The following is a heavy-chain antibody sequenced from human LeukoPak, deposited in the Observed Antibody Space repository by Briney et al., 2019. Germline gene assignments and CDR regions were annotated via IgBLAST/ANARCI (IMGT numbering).Heavy chain of an antibody. V-gene: IGHV3-30*18. Sequence: GSLRLSCAASGFTFSSYGMHWVRQAPGKGLEWVAVISYDGSNKYYADSVKGRFTISRDNSKNTLYLQMNSLGAGDTAVYYCAKDDSSGYYDAFDIWGQGTMVTVSS. CDR2: ISYDGSNK. CDR1: GFTFSSYG. D-gene: IGHD3-22*01. J-gene: IGHJ3*02. CDR3: AKDDSSGYYDAFDI.